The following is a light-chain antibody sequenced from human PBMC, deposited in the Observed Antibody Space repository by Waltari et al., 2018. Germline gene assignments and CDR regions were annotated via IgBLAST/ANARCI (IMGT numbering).Light chain of an antibody. CDR1: QGINNW. Sequence: DIQMTQSPSSVSASVGDRVTITCRASQGINNWLAWYQQKPGRAPKLLIYSASTLQSGVPSRFSGSGSGTEFTLTISSLQSEDFAVYYCEQYGSSLWTFGQGTKVEIK. V-gene: IGKV1-12*01. J-gene: IGKJ1*01. CDR3: EQYGSSLWT. CDR2: SAS.